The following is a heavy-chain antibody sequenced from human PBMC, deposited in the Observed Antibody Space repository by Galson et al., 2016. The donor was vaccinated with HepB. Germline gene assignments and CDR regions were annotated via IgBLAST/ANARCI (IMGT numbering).Heavy chain of an antibody. D-gene: IGHD6-6*01. CDR3: ARVGYTRSSAGWFDA. J-gene: IGHJ5*02. CDR2: YYAAGKI. V-gene: IGHV3-53*05. CDR1: GFTVSSHH. Sequence: SLRLSCAASGFTVSSHHMSWVRQIPGKGLEWVSVYYAAGKIFYADSVKGRFTISRDNSENTLHLQMNNLRPEDTATYYYARVGYTRSSAGWFDAWGQGALVTVSS.